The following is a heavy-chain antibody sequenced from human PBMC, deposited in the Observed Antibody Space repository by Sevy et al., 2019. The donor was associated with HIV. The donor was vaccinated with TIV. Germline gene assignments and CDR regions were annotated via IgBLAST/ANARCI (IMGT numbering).Heavy chain of an antibody. CDR3: ARDPAGEGYAIRYFQH. Sequence: GGSLRLTCAASGFTFSSYGMHWVRRAPGKGLEWVAVLWYDGSNKDYADSVKGRFTISRDNSKNTLYLQMNSLRAEDTAVYYCARDPAGEGYAIRYFQHWGQGTLVTVSS. J-gene: IGHJ1*01. D-gene: IGHD3-10*01. CDR1: GFTFSSYG. V-gene: IGHV3-33*01. CDR2: LWYDGSNK.